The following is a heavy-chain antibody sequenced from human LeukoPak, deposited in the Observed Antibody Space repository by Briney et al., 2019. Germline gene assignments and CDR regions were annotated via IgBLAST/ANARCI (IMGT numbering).Heavy chain of an antibody. CDR1: GFTFSSYS. CDR3: ARLLGY. CDR2: IYSGGST. V-gene: IGHV3-53*01. J-gene: IGHJ4*02. D-gene: IGHD3-10*01. Sequence: GGSLRLSCAASGFTFSSYSMNWVRQAPGKGLEWVSVIYSGGSTYYADSVKGRFTISRDNSKNTLYLQMNSLRAEDTAVYYCARLLGYWGQGTLVTVSS.